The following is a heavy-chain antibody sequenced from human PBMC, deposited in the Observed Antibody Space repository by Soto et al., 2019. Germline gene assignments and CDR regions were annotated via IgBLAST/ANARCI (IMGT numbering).Heavy chain of an antibody. CDR3: VQTTGWPGFDF. D-gene: IGHD6-19*01. V-gene: IGHV3-53*01. Sequence: EVQLVESGGGLIQPGGSLRLSCAASGFTVSSKYMTWVRQAPGKGLEWVSVIYGGGTTYYADSVKGRFTISRDNSKNTLYLQVNRLRAEDTAVYYCVQTTGWPGFDFWGQGTLVTVFS. CDR1: GFTVSSKY. J-gene: IGHJ4*02. CDR2: IYGGGTT.